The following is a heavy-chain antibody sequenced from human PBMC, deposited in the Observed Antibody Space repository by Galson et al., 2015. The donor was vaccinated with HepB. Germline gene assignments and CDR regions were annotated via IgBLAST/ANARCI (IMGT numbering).Heavy chain of an antibody. CDR1: GGSISSSSYY. Sequence: SETLSLTCTVSGGSISSSSYYWGWIRQPPGKGLEWIGSIFYSGSTYYKSSLTGRVTISVDTSKNQFSLKVTSVTAADTAVYYCARNNDFWSGYAFDIWGQGTMVTVSS. J-gene: IGHJ3*02. CDR3: ARNNDFWSGYAFDI. V-gene: IGHV4-39*01. D-gene: IGHD3-3*01. CDR2: IFYSGST.